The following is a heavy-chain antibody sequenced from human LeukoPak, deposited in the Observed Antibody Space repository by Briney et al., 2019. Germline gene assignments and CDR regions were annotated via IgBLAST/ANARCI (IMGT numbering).Heavy chain of an antibody. CDR1: GYIFTSYW. V-gene: IGHV5-51*01. Sequence: GESLQISCQGSGYIFTSYWIGWVRQVPGKGVEWMGIIYPGDYDTRYSPSFQGQVTISADKSISTAYLQWSSLKASDTAMYYCARSGSYLPDPFDYWGQGTLVTVSS. CDR3: ARSGSYLPDPFDY. J-gene: IGHJ4*02. D-gene: IGHD1-26*01. CDR2: IYPGDYDT.